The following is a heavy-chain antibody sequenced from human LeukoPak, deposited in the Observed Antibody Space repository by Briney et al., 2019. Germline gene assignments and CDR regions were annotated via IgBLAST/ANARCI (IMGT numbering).Heavy chain of an antibody. CDR2: IYYSGST. V-gene: IGHV4-59*08. J-gene: IGHJ6*02. D-gene: IGHD4-23*01. CDR1: GGSISSYY. CDR3: ARQTTVVTPSYYYYGMDV. Sequence: PSETLSLTCTVSGGSISSYYWSWIRQPPGKGLEWIGYIYYSGSTNYNPSLKSRVTISVDTPKTQFSLKLSSVTAADTAVYYCARQTTVVTPSYYYYGMDVWGQGTTVTVSS.